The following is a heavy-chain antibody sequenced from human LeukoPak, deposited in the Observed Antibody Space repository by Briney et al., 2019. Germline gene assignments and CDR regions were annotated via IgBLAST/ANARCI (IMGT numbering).Heavy chain of an antibody. CDR3: AKRRGVIRVILVGFHKEAYYFDS. D-gene: IGHD2-8*02. J-gene: IGHJ4*02. Sequence: GGSLSQSFAFSVFTLRHYGMRWVLPAPGKGRDGVAGIHDSGGSTNSVDSVKGRFTISRDNPKKTLYLQMSSLRAEDTAVYYCAKRRGVIRVILVGFHKEAYYFDSWGQGALVTVSS. CDR2: IHDSGGST. V-gene: IGHV3-23*01. CDR1: VFTLRHYG.